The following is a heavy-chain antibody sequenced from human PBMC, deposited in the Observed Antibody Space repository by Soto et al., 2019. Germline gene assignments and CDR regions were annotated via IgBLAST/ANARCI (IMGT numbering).Heavy chain of an antibody. CDR1: GFTFDDYA. CDR2: ISWNSGTI. D-gene: IGHD6-19*01. J-gene: IGHJ5*02. CDR3: ARDPNDRGYSSGLNWFDP. V-gene: IGHV3-9*01. Sequence: EVQLVESGGGLVQPGRSLRLSCAASGFTFDDYAMHWVRQSPGKGLEWVSGISWNSGTIVYADSVKGRFTISRDNAKNSLYLQMNSLRAEDTALYYCARDPNDRGYSSGLNWFDPWGQGTLVTVSS.